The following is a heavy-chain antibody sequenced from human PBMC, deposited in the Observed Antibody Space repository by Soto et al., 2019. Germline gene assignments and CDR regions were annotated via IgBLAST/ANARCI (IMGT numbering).Heavy chain of an antibody. D-gene: IGHD3-22*01. J-gene: IGHJ6*02. CDR3: ARNYYDSSGYYYSPGYYGMDV. CDR1: GFTFSSYW. CDR2: INSDGSST. V-gene: IGHV3-74*01. Sequence: GGSLRLSCAASGFTFSSYWMHWVRQAPGKGLVWVSRINSDGSSTSYADSVKGRFTISRDNAKNTLYLQMNSLRAEDTAVYYCARNYYDSSGYYYSPGYYGMDVWGQGTTVTVSS.